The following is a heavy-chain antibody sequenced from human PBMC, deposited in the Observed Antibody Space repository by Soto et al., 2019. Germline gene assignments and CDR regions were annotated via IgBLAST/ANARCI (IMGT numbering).Heavy chain of an antibody. D-gene: IGHD6-25*01. J-gene: IGHJ4*02. CDR3: AKGSGPSRPYYFDY. CDR2: ITDSGGDT. CDR1: GFTFSSYA. V-gene: IGHV3-23*01. Sequence: EVQLLESGGDLVQPGGSLRLSCAASGFTFSSYAMSWVRQAPGKGLEWVSAITDSGGDTYYADSVKGRFTLSRDNSKNTLYMERNSLRAEDTALYYCAKGSGPSRPYYFDYWGQGTLVTVSS.